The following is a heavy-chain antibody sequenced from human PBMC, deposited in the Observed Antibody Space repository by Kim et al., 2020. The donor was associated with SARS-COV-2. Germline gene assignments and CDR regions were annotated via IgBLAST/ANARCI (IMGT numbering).Heavy chain of an antibody. Sequence: SVKVSCKASGGTFSSYAISWVRQAPGQGLEWMGGIIPIFGTANYAQKFQGRVTITADESTSTAYMELSSLRSEDTAVYYCAIPEVGATTRNYYYYYGMDVWGQGTTVTVSS. J-gene: IGHJ6*02. CDR2: IIPIFGTA. D-gene: IGHD1-26*01. V-gene: IGHV1-69*13. CDR3: AIPEVGATTRNYYYYYGMDV. CDR1: GGTFSSYA.